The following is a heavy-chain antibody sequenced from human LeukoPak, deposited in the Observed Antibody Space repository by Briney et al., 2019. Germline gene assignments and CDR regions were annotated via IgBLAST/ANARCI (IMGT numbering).Heavy chain of an antibody. CDR1: GDSIDSSTYQ. D-gene: IGHD5-12*01. J-gene: IGHJ5*02. CDR3: ARGRYSDYDFIILGKWFDP. V-gene: IGHV4-39*01. CDR2: IYHSGST. Sequence: SETLSLTCTVSGDSIDSSTYQWGWIRQSPGRGLEWIGIIYHSGSTSYNPSLKSRVTMSLDTSNNQFSLTLSSVTAADTAVYYCARGRYSDYDFIILGKWFDPWGQETLVTVSS.